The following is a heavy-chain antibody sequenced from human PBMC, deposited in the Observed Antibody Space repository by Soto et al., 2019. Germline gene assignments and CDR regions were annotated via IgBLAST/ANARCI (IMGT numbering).Heavy chain of an antibody. CDR3: ARERKFDFWRKGLDV. Sequence: ASVKVSCKASGYTITRHWMHWVRQAPGQGLEWMGVINPTGDSTIYAQNFQGRVTMTRDTSTSTVYMELSSLRSDDTAVYYCARERKFDFWRKGLDVWGQGTTVTVSS. CDR2: INPTGDST. D-gene: IGHD3-3*01. V-gene: IGHV1-46*01. J-gene: IGHJ6*02. CDR1: GYTITRHW.